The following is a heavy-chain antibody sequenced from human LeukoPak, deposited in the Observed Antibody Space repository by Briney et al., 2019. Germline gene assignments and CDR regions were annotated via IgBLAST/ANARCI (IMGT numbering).Heavy chain of an antibody. D-gene: IGHD6-13*01. CDR2: ISGSGGST. Sequence: GGSLRLSCAASGFTFSSYAMSWVRQASGKGLEWVSAISGSGGSTYYADSLKGRFTISRDNSKNTLYLQMNSLRAEDTAVYYCAHPTEYSSSWYGNWFDPWGQGTLVTVSS. J-gene: IGHJ5*02. V-gene: IGHV3-23*01. CDR1: GFTFSSYA. CDR3: AHPTEYSSSWYGNWFDP.